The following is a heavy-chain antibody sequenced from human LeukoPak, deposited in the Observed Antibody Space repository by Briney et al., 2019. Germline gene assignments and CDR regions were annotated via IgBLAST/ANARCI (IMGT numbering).Heavy chain of an antibody. CDR3: ARDFFWSGYYVDY. J-gene: IGHJ4*02. D-gene: IGHD3-3*01. V-gene: IGHV3-74*01. CDR1: GFTFSSYS. CDR2: INSDGSST. Sequence: GGSLRLSCAASGFTFSSYSMNWVRQAPGKGLEWVSRINSDGSSTSYADSVKGRFTISRDNAKNTLYLQMNSLRAEDTAVYYCARDFFWSGYYVDYWGQGTLVTVSS.